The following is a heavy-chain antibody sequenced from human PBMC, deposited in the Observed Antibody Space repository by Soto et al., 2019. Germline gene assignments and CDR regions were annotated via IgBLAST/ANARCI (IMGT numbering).Heavy chain of an antibody. CDR3: ARDTRRSNGMDV. CDR2: IFYSGTS. CDR1: GDSIRSYY. Sequence: SETLSLTCTVAGDSIRSYYWSWIRQPPGKRLEWIGYIFYSGTSDYNPSLKGRVTMSVDTSKSQFSLNLSSVTAADTAVYYCARDTRRSNGMDVWGQGTTVTVSS. V-gene: IGHV4-59*01. J-gene: IGHJ6*02.